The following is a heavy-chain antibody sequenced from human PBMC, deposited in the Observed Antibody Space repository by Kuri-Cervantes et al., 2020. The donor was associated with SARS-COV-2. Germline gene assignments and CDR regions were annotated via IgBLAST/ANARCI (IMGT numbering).Heavy chain of an antibody. V-gene: IGHV3-30-3*01. D-gene: IGHD2-21*01. CDR1: GFTFNNYA. CDR3: ARGRVGVQDF. Sequence: LSLTCAASGFTFNNYAMHWVRQTPGEGLEWVAITSYDGSTKYYADSVKGRFTIPRDNSKNTLYLQMNNLRGEDTAVYFCARGRVGVQDFWGQGTLVTVSS. J-gene: IGHJ4*02. CDR2: TSYDGSTK.